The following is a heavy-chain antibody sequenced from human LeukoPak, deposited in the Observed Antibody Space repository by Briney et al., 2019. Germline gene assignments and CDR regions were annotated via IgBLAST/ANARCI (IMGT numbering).Heavy chain of an antibody. D-gene: IGHD2-15*01. J-gene: IGHJ3*02. CDR3: ARGGCSGGSCYPFLDAFDI. CDR1: GGSISSGDYY. Sequence: SETLSLTCTVSGGSISSGDYYWSWIRQPPGKGLEWIVYIYYSGSTYYNPSLKSRVTISVDTSKNQFSLKLSSVTAADTAVYYCARGGCSGGSCYPFLDAFDIWGQGTMVTVSS. V-gene: IGHV4-30-4*08. CDR2: IYYSGST.